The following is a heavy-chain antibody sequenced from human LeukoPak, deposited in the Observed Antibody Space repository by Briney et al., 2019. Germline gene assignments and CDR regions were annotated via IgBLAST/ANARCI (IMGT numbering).Heavy chain of an antibody. J-gene: IGHJ6*02. Sequence: ASVKVSCKVSGYTLTELSMHWVRQAPGKGLEWMGGFDPEDGETIYAQKFQGRVTMTEDTSTDTAYMELSSLRSEDTAVYYCATANRIMVRDREKNYYYGMDVWGQGTTVTVSS. CDR3: ATANRIMVRDREKNYYYGMDV. CDR2: FDPEDGET. V-gene: IGHV1-24*01. D-gene: IGHD3-10*01. CDR1: GYTLTELS.